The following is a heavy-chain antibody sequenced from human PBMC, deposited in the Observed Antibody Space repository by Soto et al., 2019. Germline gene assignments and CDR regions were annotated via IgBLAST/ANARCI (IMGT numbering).Heavy chain of an antibody. D-gene: IGHD2-2*03. J-gene: IGHJ4*02. Sequence: SVKVSCKASGDTFSTYTITWVRQAPGQGLEWMGGIIPRSGTSNYAQKFQGRVTITADESTSTAYMELSSLRSEDTAVYFCAREGNLGRWIQPLDSWGQGTLVTVSS. CDR3: AREGNLGRWIQPLDS. CDR1: GDTFSTYT. V-gene: IGHV1-69*13. CDR2: IIPRSGTS.